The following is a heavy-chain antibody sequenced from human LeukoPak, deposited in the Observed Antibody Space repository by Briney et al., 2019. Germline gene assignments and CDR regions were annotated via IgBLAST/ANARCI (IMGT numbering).Heavy chain of an antibody. D-gene: IGHD3-3*01. CDR3: ARGDSQTTKTYYDFWSGYSYYYGMNV. V-gene: IGHV3-30*03. J-gene: IGHJ6*02. Sequence: GGSLRLSCAASGFTFSSYGMHWVRQAPGKGLEWVAVISYDGSNKYYADSVKGRFTISRDNSKNTLYLQMNSLRAEDTAVYYCARGDSQTTKTYYDFWSGYSYYYGMNVWGQGTTVTVSS. CDR1: GFTFSSYG. CDR2: ISYDGSNK.